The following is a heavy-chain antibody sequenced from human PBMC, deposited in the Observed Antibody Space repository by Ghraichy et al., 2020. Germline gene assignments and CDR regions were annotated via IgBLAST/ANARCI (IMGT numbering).Heavy chain of an antibody. D-gene: IGHD2-15*01. Sequence: SETLSLTCTVSGGSITSGGYYWSWIRQHPGKGLEWVGYIYYSGSTYYNPSLKSRLTISVDTSNNQFSLRLSSVTAADTAVYYCARVGGAYCSGGSCYSAAFDIWGQGTLVTVSS. CDR2: IYYSGST. J-gene: IGHJ3*02. CDR3: ARVGGAYCSGGSCYSAAFDI. V-gene: IGHV4-31*03. CDR1: GGSITSGGYY.